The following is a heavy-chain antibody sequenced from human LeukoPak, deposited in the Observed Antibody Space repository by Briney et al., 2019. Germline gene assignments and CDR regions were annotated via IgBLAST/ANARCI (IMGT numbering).Heavy chain of an antibody. D-gene: IGHD6-13*01. J-gene: IGHJ4*02. V-gene: IGHV3-53*01. CDR1: GFTVSSNY. Sequence: GSLVLSCAASGFTVSSNYMSRGRQAPGKGLEGGSVIYSGGSTYYADSVKGRFTISRDNSKNTLYLQMNSLRAEDTAVYYCARGSRMAAAGHFDYWGQGTLVTVSS. CDR2: IYSGGST. CDR3: ARGSRMAAAGHFDY.